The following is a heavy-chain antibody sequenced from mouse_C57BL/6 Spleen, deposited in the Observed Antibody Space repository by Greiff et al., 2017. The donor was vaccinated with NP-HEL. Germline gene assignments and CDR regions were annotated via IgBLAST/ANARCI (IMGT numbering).Heavy chain of an antibody. Sequence: QVQLQQSGAELVKPGASVKLSCKASGHTFTSYWMHWVKQRPGQGLEWIGYINPSSGYTKYNQKFKDKATLTADKPSSTAYMQLSSLTYEDSAVXYCASIPFGCWGQGTTLTVSS. CDR3: ASIPFGC. CDR1: GHTFTSYW. CDR2: INPSSGYT. V-gene: IGHV1-7*01. D-gene: IGHD5-1-1*01. J-gene: IGHJ2*01.